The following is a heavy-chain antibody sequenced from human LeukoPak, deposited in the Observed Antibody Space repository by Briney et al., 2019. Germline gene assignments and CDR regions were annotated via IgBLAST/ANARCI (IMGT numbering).Heavy chain of an antibody. CDR1: GFTVSSNY. J-gene: IGHJ4*02. V-gene: IGHV3-66*01. D-gene: IGHD6-19*01. CDR2: IYSGGST. CDR3: AREGSSGFVGY. Sequence: PGGSLRLSCAASGFTVSSNYLSWVRQAPGKGLEWVSTIYSGGSTYYADSVTGRFTISRDNSKNTLYLQMNSLRAEDTAVYYCAREGSSGFVGYWGQGTLVTVSS.